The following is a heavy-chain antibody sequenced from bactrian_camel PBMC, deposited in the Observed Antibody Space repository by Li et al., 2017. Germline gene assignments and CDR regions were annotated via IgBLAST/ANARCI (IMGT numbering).Heavy chain of an antibody. CDR3: AAGGSTY. J-gene: IGHJ4*01. V-gene: IGHV3-2*01. Sequence: HVQLVESGRGLVQPGESLIVSCAASGFTFSDYYISWVRQAPGKGLEWVSSIYSDGSNTYADSVKGRFTMPRDNAKNTVYLQMNSLKSEDTALYYCAAGGSTYWGQGTQVTVS. CDR1: GFTFSDYY. CDR2: IYSDGSNT.